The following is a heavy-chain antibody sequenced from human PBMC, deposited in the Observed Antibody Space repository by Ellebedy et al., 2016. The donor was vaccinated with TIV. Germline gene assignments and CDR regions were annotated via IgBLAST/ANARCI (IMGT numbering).Heavy chain of an antibody. D-gene: IGHD6-25*01. V-gene: IGHV1-2*02. Sequence: ASVKVSCKASGYTFTGYYIHWVRQAPGQGLQWVGMINYGGDTNYAPKFQGRVTMTRDPSTSTVYMELTSLRSEDTAIYYCARDTGRIAAAGLDFWGQGTLVTVSS. CDR3: ARDTGRIAAAGLDF. CDR1: GYTFTGYY. CDR2: INYGGDT. J-gene: IGHJ4*02.